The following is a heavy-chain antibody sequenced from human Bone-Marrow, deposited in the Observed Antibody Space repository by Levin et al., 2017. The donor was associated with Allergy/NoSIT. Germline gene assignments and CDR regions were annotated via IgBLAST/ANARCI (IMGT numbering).Heavy chain of an antibody. CDR2: ISGNSHYV. CDR3: ARSQGRSGWSYYYYGMDV. D-gene: IGHD6-19*01. Sequence: GGSLRLSCRGSGFDFNTHDMNWVRQAPGQGLEWVSPISGNSHYVYYADSVKGRFSISRDNAKNSMFLHMNSLRVEDTAVYYCARSQGRSGWSYYYYGMDVWGRGTTLTVSS. J-gene: IGHJ6*02. CDR1: GFDFNTHD. V-gene: IGHV3-21*06.